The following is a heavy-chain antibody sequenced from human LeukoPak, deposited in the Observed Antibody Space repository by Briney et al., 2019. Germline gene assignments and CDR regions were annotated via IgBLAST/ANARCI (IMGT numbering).Heavy chain of an antibody. CDR3: AAPDCSGGSCYPGYYYYYYMDV. V-gene: IGHV3-23*01. Sequence: GGSLRLSCAASGFTFSSYAMSWVRQAPGKGLEWVSAISGSGGSTYYADSVKGRFTISRDNSKNTLYLQMNSLRAEDTAVYYSAAPDCSGGSCYPGYYYYYYMDVWGKGTTVTVSS. J-gene: IGHJ6*03. CDR2: ISGSGGST. D-gene: IGHD2-15*01. CDR1: GFTFSSYA.